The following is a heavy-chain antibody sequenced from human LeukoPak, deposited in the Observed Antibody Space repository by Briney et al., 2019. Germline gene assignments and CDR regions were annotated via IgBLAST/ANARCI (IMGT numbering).Heavy chain of an antibody. Sequence: SETLSLTCTVSGGSISTFYWSWIRQSAGKGLEWIGRINFSGSTNYNPSLKSRVTMSVDTSKSQFSLKLSSVTAADTAIYYCARDAKGSKSHDYIDVWGKGTTVTVSS. V-gene: IGHV4-4*07. J-gene: IGHJ6*03. CDR1: GGSISTFY. CDR3: ARDAKGSKSHDYIDV. D-gene: IGHD2-2*01. CDR2: INFSGST.